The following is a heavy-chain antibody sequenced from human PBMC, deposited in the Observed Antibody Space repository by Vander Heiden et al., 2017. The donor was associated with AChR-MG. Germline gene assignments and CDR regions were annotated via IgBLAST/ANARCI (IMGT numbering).Heavy chain of an antibody. CDR1: GSTFSSYA. J-gene: IGHJ4*02. CDR2: ISGSGGST. V-gene: IGHV3-23*01. CDR3: AKEFRQWLAPFDH. Sequence: EVQLLASAGGLVQPGASLRLPCAASGSTFSSYAMGWVRQAPGKGLEWVSAISGSGGSTYYAGSVKGRFTISRDNSKNMLYLQMNSLRAEDTAVYYCAKEFRQWLAPFDHWGQGTLVTVSS. D-gene: IGHD6-19*01.